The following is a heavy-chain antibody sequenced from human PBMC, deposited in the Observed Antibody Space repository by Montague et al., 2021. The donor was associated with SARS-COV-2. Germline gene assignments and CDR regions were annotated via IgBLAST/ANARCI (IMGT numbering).Heavy chain of an antibody. J-gene: IGHJ4*02. D-gene: IGHD3-3*02. Sequence: SETLSLTYTVSGVSLSSSSFYWGWIRQPPGKGLEWIGSIYYSGSTYYNPSLKSRVSISVDTSKKQLSLRLSSVTAADTAVYYCASSSYSIRWYYFDYWGQGTLVAVSS. V-gene: IGHV4-39*01. CDR2: IYYSGST. CDR1: GVSLSSSSFY. CDR3: ASSSYSIRWYYFDY.